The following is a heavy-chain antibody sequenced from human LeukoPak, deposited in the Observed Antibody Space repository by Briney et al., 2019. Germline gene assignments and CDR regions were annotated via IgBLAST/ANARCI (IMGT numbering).Heavy chain of an antibody. CDR1: GYSFTSYW. CDR3: ARLAGYCSSTSCHHYYGMDV. V-gene: IGHV5-51*01. D-gene: IGHD2-2*01. Sequence: GESLKISCKGSGYSFTSYWIGWVRQMPGKGLEWMGIIYPGDSDTRYSPSFQGQVTISADKSISTAYLQWSSLKASDTAMYYCARLAGYCSSTSCHHYYGMDVWGQGTTVTVSS. CDR2: IYPGDSDT. J-gene: IGHJ6*02.